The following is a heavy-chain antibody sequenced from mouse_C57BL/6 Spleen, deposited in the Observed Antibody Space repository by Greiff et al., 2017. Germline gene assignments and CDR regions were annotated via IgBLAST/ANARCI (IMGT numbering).Heavy chain of an antibody. D-gene: IGHD3-3*01. V-gene: IGHV5-4*01. CDR1: GFTFSSYA. Sequence: EVKVVESGGGLVKLGGSLKLSCAASGFTFSSYAMSWVRQTPEKRLEWVATISDGGSYTYYPDNVKGRFTISRDNAKNNLYLQMSHLKSEDTAMYYCAREVGGADWYFDVWGTGTTVTVSS. CDR3: AREVGGADWYFDV. CDR2: ISDGGSYT. J-gene: IGHJ1*03.